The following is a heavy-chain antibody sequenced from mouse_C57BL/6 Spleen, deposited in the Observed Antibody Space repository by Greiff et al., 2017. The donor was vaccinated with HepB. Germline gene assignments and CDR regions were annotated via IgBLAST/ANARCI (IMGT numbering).Heavy chain of an antibody. J-gene: IGHJ1*03. V-gene: IGHV10-1*01. Sequence: EVRLVESGGGLVQPKGSLKLSCAASGFSFNTYAMNWVRQAPGKGVEWVARIRSKSNNYATYYADSVKDRFTISREDSESMLYLQMKNLKTEDTAMYYCVRLYYSEWYFDVWGTGTTVTVSS. D-gene: IGHD1-1*01. CDR3: VRLYYSEWYFDV. CDR1: GFSFNTYA. CDR2: IRSKSNNYAT.